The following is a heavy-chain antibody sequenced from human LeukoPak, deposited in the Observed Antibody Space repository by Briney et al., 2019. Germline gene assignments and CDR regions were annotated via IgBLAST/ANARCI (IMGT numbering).Heavy chain of an antibody. CDR2: IFYSGTT. V-gene: IGHV4-39*01. J-gene: IGHJ4*02. CDR3: ARHLNNCGDDCYIFDY. Sequence: PSETLSLTCAVSGGSISSSSYYWGWIRQPPGKGLDWIGSIFYSGTTYYKPSLKSRVTISVDTSKNQFSLKLSSVTAADTAVYYCARHLNNCGDDCYIFDYWGQGTLVTVSS. D-gene: IGHD2-21*01. CDR1: GGSISSSSYY.